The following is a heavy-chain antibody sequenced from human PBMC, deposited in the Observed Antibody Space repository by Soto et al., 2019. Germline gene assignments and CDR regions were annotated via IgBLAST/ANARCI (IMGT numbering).Heavy chain of an antibody. CDR1: GYTFTSYG. J-gene: IGHJ4*02. V-gene: IGHV1-18*04. Sequence: ASVKVSCKASGYTFTSYGISWVRQAPGQGLEWMGWISAYNGNTNYAQKLQGRVTMTTDTSTSTAYMELRSLRSDDTAVYYCARSARYSSGASCYGYYFDYWGQGTLVTVSS. D-gene: IGHD2-15*01. CDR2: ISAYNGNT. CDR3: ARSARYSSGASCYGYYFDY.